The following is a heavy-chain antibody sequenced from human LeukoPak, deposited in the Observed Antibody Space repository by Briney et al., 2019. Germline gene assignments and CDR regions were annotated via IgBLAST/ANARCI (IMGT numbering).Heavy chain of an antibody. CDR3: ATGNIVGAGYYFDY. V-gene: IGHV3-23*01. D-gene: IGHD1-26*01. Sequence: GGSLRLSCAASGFTFSSYGMSWVRQAPGKGLEWVSAISGSGGSTYYADPVKGRFTISRDNSKNTLYLQMNSLRAEDTAVYYCATGNIVGAGYYFDYWGQGTLVTVSS. CDR2: ISGSGGST. CDR1: GFTFSSYG. J-gene: IGHJ4*02.